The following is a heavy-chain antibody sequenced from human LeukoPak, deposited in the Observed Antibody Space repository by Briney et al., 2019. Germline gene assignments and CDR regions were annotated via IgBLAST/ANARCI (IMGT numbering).Heavy chain of an antibody. V-gene: IGHV3-23*01. CDR2: ISGSGGST. CDR1: GFTFSSYA. CDR3: AKADYDFWSGYPYYYYMDV. D-gene: IGHD3-3*01. J-gene: IGHJ6*03. Sequence: PGGSLRLSCAASGFTFSSYAMSWVRQAPGKGLEWVSAISGSGGSTYYADSVKGRFTISRDNSKNTLYLQMNSLRAEDTAVYYCAKADYDFWSGYPYYYYMDVWGKGTTVTVSS.